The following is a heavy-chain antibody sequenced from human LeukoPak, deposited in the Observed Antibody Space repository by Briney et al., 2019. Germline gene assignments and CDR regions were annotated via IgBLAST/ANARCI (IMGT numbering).Heavy chain of an antibody. CDR2: IHYSGKV. CDR1: GGSLRSSGHW. CDR3: ARQSGDXSSAWYFDA. D-gene: IGHD6-19*01. V-gene: IGHV4-39*01. J-gene: IGHJ4*02. Sequence: SETLSLTCTVSGGSLRSSGHWWVWIRQPPGKGLEWIGSIHYSGKVYYNPSLKSRVTTSVDTSTDQFSLRLSSATAADTAIYYCARQSGDXSSAWYFDAWGQGTLVTVSS.